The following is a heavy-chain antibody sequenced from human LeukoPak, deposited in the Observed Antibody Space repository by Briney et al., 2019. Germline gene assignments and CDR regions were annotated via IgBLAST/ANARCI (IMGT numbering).Heavy chain of an antibody. J-gene: IGHJ6*03. CDR1: GITVSRYD. V-gene: IGHV3-48*02. Sequence: GGSLRLSCAASGITVSRYDMSWVRQAPGKGLEWISYISGTNGAIYLADSVKGRFTTSRDNARNSLFLEMNSLRDEDTAVYYCVRGHMDAWGKGTTVIVSS. CDR3: VRGHMDA. CDR2: ISGTNGAI.